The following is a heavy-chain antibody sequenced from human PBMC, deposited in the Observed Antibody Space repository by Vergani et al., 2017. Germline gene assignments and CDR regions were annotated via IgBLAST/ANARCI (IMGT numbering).Heavy chain of an antibody. CDR3: ATKSCGTPGCQIGYFRE. Sequence: QVHLVESGGGVVQPGSSLRLSCVVSGFTSSYYGMHWVRQAPGKGLEWVAVISYDGTQKYYADSVKGRFTISRDNSKSTLYLQMNSLRTEDTAVYYCATKSCGTPGCQIGYFREGGQGTLVTVSS. CDR1: GFTSSYYG. J-gene: IGHJ1*01. V-gene: IGHV3-30*03. D-gene: IGHD1-1*01. CDR2: ISYDGTQK.